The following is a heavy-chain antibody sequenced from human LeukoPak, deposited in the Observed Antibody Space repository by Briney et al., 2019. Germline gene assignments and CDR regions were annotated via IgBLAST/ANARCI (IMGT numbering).Heavy chain of an antibody. V-gene: IGHV3-48*04. D-gene: IGHD3-16*02. CDR2: ISSSSGTI. CDR3: ARDSQDHWGSYRSLDY. Sequence: GGSLRLSCAASGFTFSSYSMNWVRQAPGQGLEWVSYISSSSGTIYYADSVKGRFTISRDSAKNSLYLHMNSLRAEDTAVYYCARDSQDHWGSYRSLDYWGQGILVTVSS. CDR1: GFTFSSYS. J-gene: IGHJ4*02.